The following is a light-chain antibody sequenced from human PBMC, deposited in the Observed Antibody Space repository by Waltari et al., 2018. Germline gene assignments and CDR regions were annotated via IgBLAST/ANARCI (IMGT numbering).Light chain of an antibody. CDR2: YDG. J-gene: IGLJ3*02. CDR3: QVWDSSGDGV. Sequence: SYVLTPPSSVSVAPGKTATITCGGNNIGSKSVHWYQQKPGQAPVLVISYDGDRPSGIPERFSGSNSGSTATLTISRVEVGDEADYYCQVWDSSGDGVFGGGTKLTVL. CDR1: NIGSKS. V-gene: IGLV3-21*04.